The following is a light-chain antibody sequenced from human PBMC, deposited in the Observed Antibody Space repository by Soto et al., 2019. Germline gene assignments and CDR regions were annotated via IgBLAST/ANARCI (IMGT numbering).Light chain of an antibody. J-gene: IGKJ4*01. Sequence: DIQMTQSPSSLSASVGDRVTITCRATQGISTYLAWYQQQPGKVPKLLIYAASTLQSGVPSRFSGSGSGTDFTLTISSLQPEDAAIYYCQKYDTAPLTFGGGTKVDIK. V-gene: IGKV1-27*01. CDR1: QGISTY. CDR3: QKYDTAPLT. CDR2: AAS.